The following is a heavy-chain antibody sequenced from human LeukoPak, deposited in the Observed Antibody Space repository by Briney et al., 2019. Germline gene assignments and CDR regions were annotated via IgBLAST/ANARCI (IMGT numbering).Heavy chain of an antibody. CDR3: AIGLYSSSWYSESYYYYYGMDV. V-gene: IGHV1-69*13. J-gene: IGHJ6*02. CDR1: GGTFSSYA. CDR2: IIPIFGTA. Sequence: SVKVSCKASGGTFSSYAISWVRQAPGQGLEWMVGIIPIFGTANYAQKFQGRVTITADESTSTAYMELSSLRSEDTAVYYCAIGLYSSSWYSESYYYYYGMDVWGQGTTVTVSS. D-gene: IGHD6-13*01.